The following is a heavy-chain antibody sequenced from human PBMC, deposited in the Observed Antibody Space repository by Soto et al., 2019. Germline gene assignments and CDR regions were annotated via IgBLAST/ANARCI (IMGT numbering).Heavy chain of an antibody. V-gene: IGHV5-10-1*01. CDR2: IDPSDSYT. J-gene: IGHJ4*02. CDR1: GYSFTIYW. CDR3: AREGGHYYDSSGPLDY. D-gene: IGHD3-22*01. Sequence: PGESLKISCKGSGYSFTIYWISWVRQMPGKGREWMGRIDPSDSYTNYSPSFQGHVTISADKSISTAYLQWSSLKASDTAMYYCAREGGHYYDSSGPLDYWGQGTLVTV.